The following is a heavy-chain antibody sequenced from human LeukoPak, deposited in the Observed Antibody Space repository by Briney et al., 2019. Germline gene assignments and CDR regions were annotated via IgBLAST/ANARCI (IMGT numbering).Heavy chain of an antibody. Sequence: GGSLRLSCAASGFTFSSYAMSWVRQAPGKGLEWVSGIYSGGDTYYADSVKGRFTISRDNSKNTLYLQMNSPRAEDTAVYYCTKDPSDVVVADPWGQGTLVTVSS. CDR3: TKDPSDVVVADP. V-gene: IGHV3-66*01. D-gene: IGHD2-2*01. CDR2: IYSGGDT. CDR1: GFTFSSYA. J-gene: IGHJ5*02.